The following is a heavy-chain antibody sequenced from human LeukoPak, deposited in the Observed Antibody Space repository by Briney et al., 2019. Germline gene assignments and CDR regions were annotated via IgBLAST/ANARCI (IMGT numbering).Heavy chain of an antibody. CDR1: GFTFSSYS. CDR3: ARASPGYSSGWRAYYYGMDV. D-gene: IGHD6-19*01. J-gene: IGHJ6*02. Sequence: PGGSLRLSCAASGFTFSSYSMNWVRQAPGKGLEWVSYISSNSSTIYYADSVKGRFTISRDNAKNSLYLQMNSLRDEDTAVYYCARASPGYSSGWRAYYYGMDVWGQGTTVTVSS. CDR2: ISSNSSTI. V-gene: IGHV3-48*02.